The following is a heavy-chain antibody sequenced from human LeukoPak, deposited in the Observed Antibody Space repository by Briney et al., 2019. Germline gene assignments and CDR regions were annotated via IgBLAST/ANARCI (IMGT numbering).Heavy chain of an antibody. D-gene: IGHD1-26*01. Sequence: PGGSLRLSCAASGFTFSSYAMSWVRQAPGKGLEWVSATSGSGGSTYYADSVKGRFTISRDNSKNTLYLQMNSLRAEDTAVYYCAKDSHGSYGPPDYWGQGTLVTVSS. J-gene: IGHJ4*02. CDR1: GFTFSSYA. CDR3: AKDSHGSYGPPDY. V-gene: IGHV3-23*01. CDR2: TSGSGGST.